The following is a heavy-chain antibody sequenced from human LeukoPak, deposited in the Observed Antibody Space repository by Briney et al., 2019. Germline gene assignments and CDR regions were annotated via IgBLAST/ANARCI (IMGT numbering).Heavy chain of an antibody. Sequence: ASETLSLTCTVSGGSISSYYWSWLRQPAGKGLECIGRIYTSGSTNYNPSLKSRVTMSVDTSKNQFSLKLSSVTATDTAVYYCARTGSGGAFDIWGQGTMVTVSS. J-gene: IGHJ3*02. CDR1: GGSISSYY. CDR2: IYTSGST. V-gene: IGHV4-4*07. D-gene: IGHD2-15*01. CDR3: ARTGSGGAFDI.